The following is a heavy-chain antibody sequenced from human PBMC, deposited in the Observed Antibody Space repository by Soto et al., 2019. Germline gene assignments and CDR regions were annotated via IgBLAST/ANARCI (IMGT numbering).Heavy chain of an antibody. V-gene: IGHV3-30*03. CDR2: ISYDGSNK. Sequence: DGIRKDPGKGLEWVAVISYDGSNKYYADSVKGRFTISRDNSKNTLYLQMNSLRAEDTAVYYCAGAMCSSTSCYNYGTAVRGQGTTVPVSS. J-gene: IGHJ6*02. CDR3: AGAMCSSTSCYNYGTAV. D-gene: IGHD2-2*01.